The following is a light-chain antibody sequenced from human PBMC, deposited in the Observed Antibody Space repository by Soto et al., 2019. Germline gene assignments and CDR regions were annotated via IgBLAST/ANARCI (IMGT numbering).Light chain of an antibody. CDR1: RLGDKY. V-gene: IGLV3-1*01. CDR3: QVWDSSTLYV. CDR2: QDT. Sequence: SYELTQPPSVSVSPGQTASITCSGGRLGDKYTCWYQQRPGQSPMLVIYQDTKRPSGIPERFSGSNSGNTATLTITGTQAVDEADYYCQVWDSSTLYVFGTGTKVTVL. J-gene: IGLJ1*01.